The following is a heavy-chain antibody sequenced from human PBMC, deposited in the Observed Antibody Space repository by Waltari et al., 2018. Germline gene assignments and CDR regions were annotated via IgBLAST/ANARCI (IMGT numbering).Heavy chain of an antibody. J-gene: IGHJ3*02. CDR2: IIPMFGTA. V-gene: IGHV1-69*05. CDR3: ARGGLYGQQLLESAFEI. CDR1: GGSLSTHA. D-gene: IGHD6-13*01. Sequence: QVQLVQSGAELKKPGSSVKVSGKVSGGSLSTHAITWVRPAPGQGLEWMGGIIPMFGTANYAQKIQDRVTINTDESMTTAYMHLSSLTSDDMAVYYCARGGLYGQQLLESAFEIWGQGTKVTVSS.